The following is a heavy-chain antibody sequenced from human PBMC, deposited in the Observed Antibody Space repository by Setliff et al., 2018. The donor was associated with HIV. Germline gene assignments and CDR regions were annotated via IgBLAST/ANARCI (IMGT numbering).Heavy chain of an antibody. V-gene: IGHV4-4*09. CDR3: ARGNSRLLWFGELLYWFDP. D-gene: IGHD3-10*01. Sequence: PSETLSLTCTVSGDSISNYYWSWVRQPPGKGLEWIGYIYTTGSTNYNPSLKSRVTMSLDTSKNQFSLKLRSVTAADTAVYYCARGNSRLLWFGELLYWFDPWGQGTLVTVSS. CDR2: IYTTGST. CDR1: GDSISNYY. J-gene: IGHJ5*02.